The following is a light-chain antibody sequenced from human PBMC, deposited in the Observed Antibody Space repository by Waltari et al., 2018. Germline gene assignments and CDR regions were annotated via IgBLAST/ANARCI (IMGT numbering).Light chain of an antibody. Sequence: ETVMTQSPATLSVSPGERATLSCRTSRTISSNLAWYQQKPGQAPRLLIYGASIRDTGVPARFSGSGSGTQFTITIHSLQSEDFAVYYCQQYNNWPPWTFGQGTKVEIK. J-gene: IGKJ1*01. CDR3: QQYNNWPPWT. V-gene: IGKV3-15*01. CDR1: RTISSN. CDR2: GAS.